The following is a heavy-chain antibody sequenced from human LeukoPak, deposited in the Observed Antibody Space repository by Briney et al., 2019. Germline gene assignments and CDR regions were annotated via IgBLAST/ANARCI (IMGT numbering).Heavy chain of an antibody. V-gene: IGHV6-1*01. CDR1: GDSVSTNSAG. CDR3: ARNTHWGLDY. J-gene: IGHJ4*03. D-gene: IGHD7-27*01. Sequence: QTLRLSCAISGDSVSTNSAGWHWVRQSPSRGLEWLGRTYCRSKCFNDYAVSVKSRITINPDTSKNQFSLQLNSVTPEDTAVYYCARNTHWGLDYWGQGTMVTVSS. CDR2: TYCRSKCFN.